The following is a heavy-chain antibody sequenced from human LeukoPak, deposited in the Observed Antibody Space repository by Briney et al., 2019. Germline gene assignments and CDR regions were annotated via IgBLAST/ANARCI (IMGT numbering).Heavy chain of an antibody. CDR1: GGSISSGGYY. V-gene: IGHV4-31*03. CDR2: IYYSGST. CDR3: ARVMGCSGSYVDY. D-gene: IGHD1-26*01. Sequence: SETLSLTCTVSGGSISSGGYYWSWIRQHPGKGLEWIGYIYYSGSTYYNPSLKSRVTISVDTSKNQFPLKLSSVTAADTAVYYCARVMGCSGSYVDYWGQGTLVTVSS. J-gene: IGHJ4*02.